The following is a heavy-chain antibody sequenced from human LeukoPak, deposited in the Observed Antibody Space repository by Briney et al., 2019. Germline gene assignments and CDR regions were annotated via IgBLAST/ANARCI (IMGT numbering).Heavy chain of an antibody. CDR3: ARLGSSSWYSGLGY. CDR1: GFTFSSYS. D-gene: IGHD6-13*01. J-gene: IGHJ4*02. V-gene: IGHV3-48*04. Sequence: GGSLRLSCAASGFTFSSYSMNWVRQAPGKGLEWVSYISSSSSTIYYADSVKGRFTISRDNAKNSLYLQMNSLRAEDTAVYYCARLGSSSWYSGLGYWGQGTLVTVSS. CDR2: ISSSSSTI.